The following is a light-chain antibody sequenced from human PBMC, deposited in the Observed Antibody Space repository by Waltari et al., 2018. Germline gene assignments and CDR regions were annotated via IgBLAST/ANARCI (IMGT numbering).Light chain of an antibody. Sequence: QSVLTQPPSASGTPGQTVTISCSGSSSNIGSNYVYWYQQLPGTAPKLLFYRNNERPSGVPDRFSGSKSGTSASLAISGLRSEDEADYYCAAWDDSLSGNVLIGGGTKLTVL. CDR2: RNN. J-gene: IGLJ2*01. CDR1: SSNIGSNY. CDR3: AAWDDSLSGNVL. V-gene: IGLV1-47*01.